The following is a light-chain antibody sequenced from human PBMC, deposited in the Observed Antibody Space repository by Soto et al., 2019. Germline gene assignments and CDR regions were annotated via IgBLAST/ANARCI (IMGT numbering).Light chain of an antibody. CDR3: CSYAGTNTVI. CDR2: EVT. Sequence: QSALTQPASVSGSLGQSITISCTGTSSEVGSYKLVSWYQQHPGTARTLLIYEVTKRPPGVSSRVAGSKSGNTAALTISGLQTEEEADYYSCSYAGTNTVIFGGGTKLT. J-gene: IGLJ2*01. V-gene: IGLV2-23*02. CDR1: SSEVGSYKL.